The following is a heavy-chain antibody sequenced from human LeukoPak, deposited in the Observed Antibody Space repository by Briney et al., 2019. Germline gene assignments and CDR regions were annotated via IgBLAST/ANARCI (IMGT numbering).Heavy chain of an antibody. V-gene: IGHV3-9*01. J-gene: IGHJ5*02. D-gene: IGHD7-27*01. Sequence: PGGSLRLSCAASGFTFDDYAMHWVRQAPGKGLEWVSGISWNSGSIGYADSVKGRFTISRDNAKNSLYLQMNSLRAEDTALYYCAKGVAWGLNWFDPWGQGTLVTVSS. CDR1: GFTFDDYA. CDR2: ISWNSGSI. CDR3: AKGVAWGLNWFDP.